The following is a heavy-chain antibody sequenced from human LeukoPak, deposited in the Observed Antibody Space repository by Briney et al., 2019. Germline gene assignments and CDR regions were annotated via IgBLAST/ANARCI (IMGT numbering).Heavy chain of an antibody. CDR2: IYYSGST. V-gene: IGHV4-39*07. Sequence: SETLSLTCTVSGGSISSSSYYWGWIRQPPGKGLEWIGSIYYSGSTYYNPSLKSRVTMSVDTSKNQFSLKLSSVTAADTAVYYCARDHYGSADYWGQGTLVTVSS. CDR3: ARDHYGSADY. J-gene: IGHJ4*02. D-gene: IGHD3-10*01. CDR1: GGSISSSSYY.